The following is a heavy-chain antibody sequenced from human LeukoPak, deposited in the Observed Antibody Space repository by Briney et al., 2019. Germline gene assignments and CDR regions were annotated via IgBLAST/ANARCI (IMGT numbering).Heavy chain of an antibody. CDR3: AKKGAVETPGLYVGY. Sequence: GGSLRLSCAASGFTFNNYTMSWVRQAPGKGLEWVSTISIKGDRTYYVDSVKGRFTISRDNSNSTLFLQMNSLGAEDTAIYYCAKKGAVETPGLYVGYWGQGILVTVFS. V-gene: IGHV3-23*01. D-gene: IGHD4-23*01. CDR2: ISIKGDRT. CDR1: GFTFNNYT. J-gene: IGHJ4*02.